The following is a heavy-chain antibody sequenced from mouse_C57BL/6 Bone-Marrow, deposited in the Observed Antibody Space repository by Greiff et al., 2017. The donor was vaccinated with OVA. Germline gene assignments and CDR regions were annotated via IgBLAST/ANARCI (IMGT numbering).Heavy chain of an antibody. J-gene: IGHJ3*01. CDR1: GFTFSDFY. CDR3: ARDAGYSNYEAWFAY. V-gene: IGHV7-1*01. D-gene: IGHD2-5*01. Sequence: DVMLVESGGGLVQSGRSLRLSCATSGFTFSDFYMEWVRQAPGKGLEWIAASRNKANDYTTEYSASVKGRFIVSRDTSQSILYLQMNALRAEDTAIYYCARDAGYSNYEAWFAYWGQGTLVTVSA. CDR2: SRNKANDYTT.